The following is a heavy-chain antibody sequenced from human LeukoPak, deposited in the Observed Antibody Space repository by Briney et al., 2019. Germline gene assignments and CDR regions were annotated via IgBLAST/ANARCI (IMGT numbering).Heavy chain of an antibody. D-gene: IGHD1-26*01. Sequence: GASVKVSCKASGYTFTGYYMHWVRQAPGQGLEWMGWINPNSGGTNYAQKFQGRVTMTRDTSISTAYMELSRLRSDDTAVYYCARFRDRIVGATTLGVHPSPFDYWGQGTLVTVSS. CDR1: GYTFTGYY. CDR2: INPNSGGT. J-gene: IGHJ4*02. CDR3: ARFRDRIVGATTLGVHPSPFDY. V-gene: IGHV1-2*02.